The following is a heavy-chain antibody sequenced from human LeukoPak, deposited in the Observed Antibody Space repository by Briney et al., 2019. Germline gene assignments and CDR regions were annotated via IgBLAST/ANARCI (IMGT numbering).Heavy chain of an antibody. V-gene: IGHV1-46*01. CDR1: GYTFTSYY. CDR2: INPSGGST. J-gene: IGHJ6*02. Sequence: ASVKVSCKASGYTFTSYYMHWVRQAPGQGLEWMGIINPSGGSTSYAQKIQGRVTMTRDTSTSTVYMELSSLRSEDTAVYYCASPSNYYDSSGYSYPGYYYYGMDVWGQGTTVTVSS. D-gene: IGHD3-22*01. CDR3: ASPSNYYDSSGYSYPGYYYYGMDV.